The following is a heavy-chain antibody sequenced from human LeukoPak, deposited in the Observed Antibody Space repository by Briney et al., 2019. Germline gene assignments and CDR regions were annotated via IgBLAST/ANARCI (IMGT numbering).Heavy chain of an antibody. CDR3: ARSPAGRYYDCL. CDR2: MSNSGNT. V-gene: IGHV4-59*01. D-gene: IGHD3-3*01. J-gene: IGHJ4*02. Sequence: PSETLSLTCTVAGGSTSSYYWSWIRQPPGKGLEWIGYMSNSGNTKYNPSLKSRATISVDTSKNQFSLKVSSVTAADTAVYYCARSPAGRYYDCLWGQGTLVTVSS. CDR1: GGSTSSYY.